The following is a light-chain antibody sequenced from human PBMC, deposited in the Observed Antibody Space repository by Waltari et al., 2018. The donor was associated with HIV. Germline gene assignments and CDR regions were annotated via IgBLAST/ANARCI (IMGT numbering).Light chain of an antibody. CDR2: DDS. CDR3: QVWDSSSDEVF. V-gene: IGLV3-21*03. Sequence: FVLTQPPSLSVAPGKTAALSCAGANIHTNSVHWYQQMPGQAPVLVYSDDSGRASGIPERFSGSNSGSTATLTISGLEAGDEADYYCQVWDSSSDEVFFGGGTKLTVL. CDR1: NIHTNS. J-gene: IGLJ2*01.